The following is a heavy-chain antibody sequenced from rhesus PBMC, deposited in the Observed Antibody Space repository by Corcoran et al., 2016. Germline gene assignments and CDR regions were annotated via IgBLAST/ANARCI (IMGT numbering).Heavy chain of an antibody. Sequence: QVTLKESGPALVKPTQTLTLTCTFSGFSLSTSGMGVGWIRQPSRKTLEWLAHIYWNDDKYYTTPLKTRLTISKDPSKNQVVLPMTNMDPVDTAPYSCARKHHMTSFDNWGQGVLVTVSS. J-gene: IGHJ4*01. CDR3: ARKHHMTSFDN. CDR1: GFSLSTSGMG. V-gene: IGHV2-1*01. CDR2: IYWNDDK. D-gene: IGHD3-22*01.